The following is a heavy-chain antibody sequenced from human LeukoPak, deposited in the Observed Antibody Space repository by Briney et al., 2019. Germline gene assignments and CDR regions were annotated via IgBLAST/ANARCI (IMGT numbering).Heavy chain of an antibody. Sequence: PSETLSLTCTVSGDSISNFYWMWIPQSPGKGLEYIGYFYNSGSTSYNPSLESRATISVDTSKNQFSLVLSSVTAADTAVYYCARSPVLYHFDYWGQGTLVTVSS. CDR2: FYNSGST. J-gene: IGHJ4*02. V-gene: IGHV4-59*08. CDR3: ARSPVLYHFDY. D-gene: IGHD5/OR15-5a*01. CDR1: GDSISNFY.